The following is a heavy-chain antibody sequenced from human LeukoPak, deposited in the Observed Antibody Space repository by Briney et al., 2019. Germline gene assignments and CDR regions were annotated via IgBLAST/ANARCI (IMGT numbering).Heavy chain of an antibody. CDR2: INHSGST. CDR3: ARGRGSGWYLGAFDI. D-gene: IGHD6-19*01. J-gene: IGHJ3*02. V-gene: IGHV4-34*01. CDR1: GGSYSGYY. Sequence: SETLSLTCAVYGGSYSGYYWSWIRQPPGKGLEWIGEINHSGSTNYNPSLKSRVTISVDTSKNQFSLKLSSVTAADTAVYYCARGRGSGWYLGAFDIWGQGTMVTVSS.